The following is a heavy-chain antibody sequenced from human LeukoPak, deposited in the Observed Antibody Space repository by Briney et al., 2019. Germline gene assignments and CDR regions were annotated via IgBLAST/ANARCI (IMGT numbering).Heavy chain of an antibody. CDR3: AKEITIFGVVINFDY. CDR1: GFTFSSYG. J-gene: IGHJ4*02. D-gene: IGHD3-3*01. CDR2: IRYDGSNK. Sequence: AGGSLRLSCAASGFTFSSYGMHWVRQAPGKGLEWVAFIRYDGSNKYYADSVEGRFTISRDNSKNTLYLQMNSLRAEDTAVYYCAKEITIFGVVINFDYWGQGTLVTVSS. V-gene: IGHV3-30*02.